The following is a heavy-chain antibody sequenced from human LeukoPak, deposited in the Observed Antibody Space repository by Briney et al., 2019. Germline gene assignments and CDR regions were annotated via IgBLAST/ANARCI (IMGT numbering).Heavy chain of an antibody. CDR2: ISTGSSYI. V-gene: IGHV3-21*01. Sequence: GGSLRPSCAASGFTFSTYTMNWVRQARGKGLGGVSSISTGSSYIHYADSVKGRFTISRDNAKNSLYLQMNSLRAEDTAVYYCATGTEETTVVTPCYWGQGTLVTVSS. J-gene: IGHJ4*02. CDR1: GFTFSTYT. D-gene: IGHD4-23*01. CDR3: ATGTEETTVVTPCY.